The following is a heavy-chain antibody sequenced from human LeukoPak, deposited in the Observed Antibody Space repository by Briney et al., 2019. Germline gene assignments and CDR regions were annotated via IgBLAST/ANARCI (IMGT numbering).Heavy chain of an antibody. CDR1: GDSIKSYY. CDR2: IHNNGDI. Sequence: SETLSLTCIVSGDSIKSYYWNWIRQAPGKALEWIGHIHNNGDIAYNFSLKSRVTISMDTSKNQFSLKLSSVTAADTAVYYCARTGYYYDSSGDDAFDIWGQGTMVTVSS. V-gene: IGHV4-59*01. CDR3: ARTGYYYDSSGDDAFDI. D-gene: IGHD3-22*01. J-gene: IGHJ3*02.